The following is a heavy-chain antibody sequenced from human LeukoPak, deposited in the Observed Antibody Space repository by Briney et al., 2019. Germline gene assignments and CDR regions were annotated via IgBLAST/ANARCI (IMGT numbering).Heavy chain of an antibody. J-gene: IGHJ6*03. CDR1: GGSISSSSYY. Sequence: PSETLSLTCTVSGGSISSSSYYWSWIRQPAGKGLEWIGRIYTSGSTNYNPSLKSRVTISVDTSKNQFSLKLSSVTAADTAVYYCARYRGVVPHGYYYYMDVWGKGTTVTVSS. CDR2: IYTSGST. CDR3: ARYRGVVPHGYYYYMDV. D-gene: IGHD3-10*01. V-gene: IGHV4-61*02.